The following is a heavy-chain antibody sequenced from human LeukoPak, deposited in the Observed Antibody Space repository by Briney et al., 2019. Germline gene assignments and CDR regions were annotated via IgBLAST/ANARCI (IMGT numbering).Heavy chain of an antibody. Sequence: PGGSLRLSCASSGFSLRRYALGWVRQARGQGLEWVSIISDSGGSTYYADSVKGRFTISGDNSKNTLYLQMTSLRAEDTAAYYCAKDNSPYSNSWLQFFQHWGQGTLVTVSS. CDR1: GFSLRRYA. CDR3: AKDNSPYSNSWLQFFQH. CDR2: ISDSGGST. J-gene: IGHJ1*01. V-gene: IGHV3-23*01. D-gene: IGHD6-13*01.